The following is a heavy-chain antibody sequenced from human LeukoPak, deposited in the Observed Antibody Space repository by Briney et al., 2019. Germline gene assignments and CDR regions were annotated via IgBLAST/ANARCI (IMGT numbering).Heavy chain of an antibody. J-gene: IGHJ3*02. CDR1: GGSLSSYY. CDR2: IYTSEST. V-gene: IGHV4-4*07. D-gene: IGHD2-15*01. Sequence: SETLSLTCTVSGGSLSSYYWSWIRQPAGKGLEGIGRIYTSESTNYNPSLKSRVTMSVDTSKNQFSLKLTSVTAADTAVYYCARASDSCSGGSCYPDAFDIWGQGTMVTVSS. CDR3: ARASDSCSGGSCYPDAFDI.